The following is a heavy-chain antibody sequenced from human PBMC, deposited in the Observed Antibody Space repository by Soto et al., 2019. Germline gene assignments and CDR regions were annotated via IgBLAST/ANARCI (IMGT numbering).Heavy chain of an antibody. V-gene: IGHV3-74*01. D-gene: IGHD5-12*01. CDR1: GFTFSSYW. Sequence: PGGSLRLSCAASGFTFSSYWMHWVRQAPGKGLVWVSRINSDGSSTSYADSVKGRFTTSRDNAKNTLYLQMNSLRAEDTAVYYCAREVYSGYDLGYWGQGTLVTVSS. J-gene: IGHJ4*02. CDR3: AREVYSGYDLGY. CDR2: INSDGSST.